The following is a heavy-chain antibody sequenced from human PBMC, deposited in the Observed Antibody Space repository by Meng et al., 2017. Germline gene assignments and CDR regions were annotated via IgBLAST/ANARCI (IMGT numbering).Heavy chain of an antibody. CDR1: GGSISSGGYS. D-gene: IGHD3-22*01. V-gene: IGHV4-30-2*01. Sequence: QLQLQESGSGLVKPSRTLSLTCAVSGGSISSGGYSWSWIRQPPGKGLEWIGYIYHSGSTYYNPSLKSRVTISVDRSKNQFSLKLSSVTAADTAVYYCARDGGSYDSSGYYYWGQGTLVTVSS. CDR3: ARDGGSYDSSGYYY. J-gene: IGHJ4*02. CDR2: IYHSGST.